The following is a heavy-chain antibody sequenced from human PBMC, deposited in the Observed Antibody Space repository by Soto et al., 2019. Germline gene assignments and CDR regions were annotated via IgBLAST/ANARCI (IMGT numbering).Heavy chain of an antibody. CDR2: STHTGNT. CDR3: ARDTPPERRVYYYYGMDV. CDR1: GYAFPHYV. D-gene: IGHD1-1*01. J-gene: IGHJ6*02. V-gene: IGHV1-18*01. Sequence: ASVKVSCKTSGYAFPHYVINWVRQAPGHGLEWVGFSTHTGNTNYAQNFQGRVTMTTDESTSTAYMELSSLRSEDTAVYYCARDTPPERRVYYYYGMDVWGQGTTVTVSS.